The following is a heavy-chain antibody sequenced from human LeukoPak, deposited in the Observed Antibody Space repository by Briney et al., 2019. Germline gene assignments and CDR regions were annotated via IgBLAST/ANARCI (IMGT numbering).Heavy chain of an antibody. CDR2: INQSGST. V-gene: IGHV4-34*01. Sequence: SETLSLTCAVYGASFSNYYWTWIRQPPGKGLEWIGEINQSGSTNYNPSLKSRVTISVDTSKNQFSLKLSSVTATDTAVYYCARHRGSSSNFDYWGQGTLVTVSS. CDR3: ARHRGSSSNFDY. CDR1: GASFSNYY. J-gene: IGHJ4*02. D-gene: IGHD6-6*01.